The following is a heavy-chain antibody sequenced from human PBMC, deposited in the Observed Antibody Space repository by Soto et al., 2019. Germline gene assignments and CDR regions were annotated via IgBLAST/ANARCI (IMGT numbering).Heavy chain of an antibody. CDR1: GFTFSNHA. CDR3: ARDAIAMVRGTNNWFDP. D-gene: IGHD3-10*01. J-gene: IGHJ5*02. V-gene: IGHV3-23*01. Sequence: EVQLLESGGGLVQPGGSLRLSCAASGFTFSNHAMSWVRQAPGKGLEWVSAISGNGISTYYADSVRGRFTISRDNSKNTLYLQMNRLRADATAVYYCARDAIAMVRGTNNWFDPWGQGTLVTVST. CDR2: ISGNGIST.